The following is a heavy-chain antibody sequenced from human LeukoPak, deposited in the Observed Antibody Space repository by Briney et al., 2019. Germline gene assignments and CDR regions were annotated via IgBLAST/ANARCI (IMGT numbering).Heavy chain of an antibody. D-gene: IGHD3-22*01. CDR3: ANSGHYYYYTPGDFS. CDR2: AYFTGST. Sequence: QPADTQSLTFTLSGLSVSSSSTYWVWLRQPPGRGLELIGSAYFTGSTHYNPSLKTRVTIFLDTSKNQFSLRLTSVIASDTPAYYCANSGHYYYYTPGDFSWGQGTLVPVSS. J-gene: IGHJ5*02. CDR1: GLSVSSSSTY. V-gene: IGHV4-39*01.